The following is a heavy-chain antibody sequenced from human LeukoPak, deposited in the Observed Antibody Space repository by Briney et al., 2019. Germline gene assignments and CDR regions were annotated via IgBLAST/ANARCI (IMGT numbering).Heavy chain of an antibody. CDR1: GGSISSYY. Sequence: PSETLSLTCTVSGGSISSYYWSWIRQPPGKGLEWIGYIYYSGSTNYNPSLKSRVTISVDTSKNQFSLKLSSVTAADTAVYYCARDKFGDYEEVGYYYMDVWGKGTTVTVS. J-gene: IGHJ6*03. D-gene: IGHD4-17*01. V-gene: IGHV4-59*01. CDR3: ARDKFGDYEEVGYYYMDV. CDR2: IYYSGST.